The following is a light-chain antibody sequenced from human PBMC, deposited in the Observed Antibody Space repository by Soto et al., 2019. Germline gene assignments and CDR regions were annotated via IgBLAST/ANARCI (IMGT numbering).Light chain of an antibody. J-gene: IGLJ1*01. Sequence: QSVLTQPAPVSGSPGQSITISFTGNSSDVGSYNLVSWYQQHPGKAPKLMIYEGSKRPSGVSNRFSGSKSGNTASLTISGLQAEDEADYYCCSYAGSSYVFGTGTKVTVL. CDR1: SSDVGSYNL. CDR2: EGS. CDR3: CSYAGSSYV. V-gene: IGLV2-23*01.